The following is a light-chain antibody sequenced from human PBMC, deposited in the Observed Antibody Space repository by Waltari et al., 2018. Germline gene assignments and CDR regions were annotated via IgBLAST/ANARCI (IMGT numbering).Light chain of an antibody. CDR2: TAS. CDR3: QQYDDFPST. Sequence: DIQMTQSPSTLSVSAGDRVTTPCRASQNIITWLAWYQQKPGKPPRLLVHTASILETGVPSRFSGSGSGTTFTLTINSLQPDDLATYYCQQYDDFPSTFGQGTKLEIK. CDR1: QNIITW. V-gene: IGKV1-5*03. J-gene: IGKJ2*01.